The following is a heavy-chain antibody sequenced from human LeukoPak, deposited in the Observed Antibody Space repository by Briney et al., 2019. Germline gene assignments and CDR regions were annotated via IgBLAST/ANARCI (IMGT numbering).Heavy chain of an antibody. CDR2: FYYTGTI. J-gene: IGHJ2*01. CDR3: ARQGVVPNKAGWYFDL. Sequence: PSETLSLTCIFSGGSMSSTDHFWGWIRPPPGKGLEWIGSFYYTGTIFYSPSLESRGTISIDTSKNQFSLKIRSVTAADTAVYYCARQGVVPNKAGWYFDLWGRGALVTVSS. CDR1: GGSMSSTDHF. D-gene: IGHD3-10*01. V-gene: IGHV4-39*01.